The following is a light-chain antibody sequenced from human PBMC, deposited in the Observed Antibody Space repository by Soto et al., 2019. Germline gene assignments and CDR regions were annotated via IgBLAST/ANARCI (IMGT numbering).Light chain of an antibody. CDR2: EGT. J-gene: IGLJ1*01. Sequence: QPASVSGSPGQSITISCTGTNSDVGSYNLVSWYQQHPGEAPKLMIYEGTKRPSGISSRFSGSKSGNTASLTISGLQADDEADYYCCSYAGNRNVFGTGTKLTVL. CDR3: CSYAGNRNV. V-gene: IGLV2-23*03. CDR1: NSDVGSYNL.